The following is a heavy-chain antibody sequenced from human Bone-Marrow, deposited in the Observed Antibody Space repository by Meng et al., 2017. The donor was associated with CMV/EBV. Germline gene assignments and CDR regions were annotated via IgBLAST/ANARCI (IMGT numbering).Heavy chain of an antibody. D-gene: IGHD1-26*01. Sequence: SETLSLTCTVSGGSISSYYWSWLRQPPGKGLEWIGYIYYSGSTNYNPSLKSRVTISVDTSKNQFSLKLSSVTAADTAVYYCARGDSGSHVKYAFDIWGQGTMVTVSS. CDR2: IYYSGST. J-gene: IGHJ3*02. CDR1: GGSISSYY. CDR3: ARGDSGSHVKYAFDI. V-gene: IGHV4-59*01.